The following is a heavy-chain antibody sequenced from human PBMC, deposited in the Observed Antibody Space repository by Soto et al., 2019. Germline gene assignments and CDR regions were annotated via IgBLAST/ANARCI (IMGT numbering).Heavy chain of an antibody. Sequence: GGSLRLSCAASGVSFSNYGIHWVRQAPGKGLEWVAVISFDGGRKYFLDSVEGRFTISRDNSKNTPYLQMNSLRAEDTAVYYCAKDQGSSWYEIDYWGQGTLVTVSS. D-gene: IGHD6-13*01. J-gene: IGHJ4*02. V-gene: IGHV3-30*18. CDR2: ISFDGGRK. CDR1: GVSFSNYG. CDR3: AKDQGSSWYEIDY.